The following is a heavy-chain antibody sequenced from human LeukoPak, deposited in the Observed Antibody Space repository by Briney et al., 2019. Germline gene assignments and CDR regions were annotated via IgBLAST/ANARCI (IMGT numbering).Heavy chain of an antibody. CDR1: GFTLSSYA. V-gene: IGHV3-23*01. J-gene: IGHJ4*02. Sequence: GGSLRLSCEASGFTLSSYAMNWVRQAPGKGLEWVSGISGSGGSTYYADSVKGRFTISRDNSKNTLYLQMNSLRAEDTAVYYCAKDPAYYYDSSGYRHFTDYWGQGTLVTVSS. D-gene: IGHD3-22*01. CDR3: AKDPAYYYDSSGYRHFTDY. CDR2: ISGSGGST.